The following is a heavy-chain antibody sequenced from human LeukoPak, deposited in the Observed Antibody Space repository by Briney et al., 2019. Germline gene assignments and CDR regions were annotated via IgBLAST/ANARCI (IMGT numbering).Heavy chain of an antibody. CDR1: GFTFSNAW. Sequence: PGGSLRLSCAASGFTFSNAWMSWVRQAPGKGLEWVGRIKSKAGGGTTDYAAPVKGRFTISRDDSKNTLYLQMNSLKTEDTAVYYCTTDPNCSSTSCEYYFDYWGQGTLVTVSS. J-gene: IGHJ4*02. D-gene: IGHD2-2*01. CDR3: TTDPNCSSTSCEYYFDY. CDR2: IKSKAGGGTT. V-gene: IGHV3-15*01.